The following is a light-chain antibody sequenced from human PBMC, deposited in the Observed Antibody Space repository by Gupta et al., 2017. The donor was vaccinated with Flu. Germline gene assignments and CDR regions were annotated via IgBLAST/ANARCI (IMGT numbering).Light chain of an antibody. CDR2: KVS. CDR3: KQCRSLTCT. CDR1: HRPGQSVGNTY. Sequence: SHRPGQSVGNTYLDWFQQKPGQSPRRLIYKVSKRASGIPDRFSGSGSGTDFTLNISGVEAEDFAMYYCKQCRSLTCTFGRGTKLEIK. J-gene: IGKJ2*02. V-gene: IGKV2-30*02.